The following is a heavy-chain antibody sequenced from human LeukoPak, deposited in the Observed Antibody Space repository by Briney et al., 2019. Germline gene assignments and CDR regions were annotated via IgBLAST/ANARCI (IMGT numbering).Heavy chain of an antibody. Sequence: GASVKVSCKVSGYTLTELSMHWVRQAPGKGLEWMGGFEPEDGETIYAQKFQGRVTMTEDTSTDTAYMELSSLRSEDTAVYYCATRLTPRWNPLNWFDPWGQGTLVTVSS. CDR1: GYTLTELS. J-gene: IGHJ5*02. D-gene: IGHD1-1*01. CDR3: ATRLTPRWNPLNWFDP. V-gene: IGHV1-24*01. CDR2: FEPEDGET.